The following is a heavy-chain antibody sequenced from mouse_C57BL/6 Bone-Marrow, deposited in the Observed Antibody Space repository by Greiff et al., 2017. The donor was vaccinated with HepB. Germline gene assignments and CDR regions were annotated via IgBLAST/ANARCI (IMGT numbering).Heavy chain of an antibody. CDR1: GYAFSSYW. D-gene: IGHD1-1*01. CDR3: ARDGSSYDWYFDV. J-gene: IGHJ1*03. V-gene: IGHV1-80*01. Sequence: QVQLQQSGAELVKPGASVKISCKASGYAFSSYWMNWVKQRPGKGLEWIGQIYPGDGDTNYNGKFKGKATLTADKSSSTAYMQLSSLTSEDSAVYFCARDGSSYDWYFDVWGTGTTVTVSS. CDR2: IYPGDGDT.